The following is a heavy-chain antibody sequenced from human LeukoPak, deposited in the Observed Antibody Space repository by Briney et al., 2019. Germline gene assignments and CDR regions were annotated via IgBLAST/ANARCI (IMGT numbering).Heavy chain of an antibody. Sequence: ASDKVSCKASGYTFTSYYMHWLRQAPGQGLEWMGVINESGGSTRYAHKFPDRVTMTRDTSTSTVYMELSSLRSEDTAVYYCAREVSYKAESVDHWGQETLVTVS. V-gene: IGHV1-46*01. D-gene: IGHD1-14*01. J-gene: IGHJ4*02. CDR3: AREVSYKAESVDH. CDR1: GYTFTSYY. CDR2: INESGGST.